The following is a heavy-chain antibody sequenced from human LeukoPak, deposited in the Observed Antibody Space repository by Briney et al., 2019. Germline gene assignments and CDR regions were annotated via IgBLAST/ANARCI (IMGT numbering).Heavy chain of an antibody. CDR2: IYENGRT. D-gene: IGHD1-26*01. CDR1: GGSIGNFF. Sequence: PSETLSLTCTVSGGSIGNFFWSWIRQSPGEGLEWIGFIYENGRTSYNPSLKSRVTISVDMSKNQFSLRLTSMTAADTAVSYCASDWELGHWGRGILVAVTS. CDR3: ASDWELGH. V-gene: IGHV4-59*01. J-gene: IGHJ4*02.